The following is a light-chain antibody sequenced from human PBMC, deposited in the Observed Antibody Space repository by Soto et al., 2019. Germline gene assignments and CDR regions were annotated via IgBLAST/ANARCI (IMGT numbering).Light chain of an antibody. CDR3: QEYGSSAGVT. Sequence: SVIQSVSSSYLAWYQQKPGQAPRLLIYGASSRATGIPDRFSVILSRTDVTVTISRLEPYYCTVYPIQEYGSSAGVTFAEGTRLEIK. V-gene: IGKV3-20*01. CDR2: GAS. J-gene: IGKJ5*01. CDR1: QSVSSSY.